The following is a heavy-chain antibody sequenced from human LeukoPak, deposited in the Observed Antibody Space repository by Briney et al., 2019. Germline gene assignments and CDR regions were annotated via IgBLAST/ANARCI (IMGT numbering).Heavy chain of an antibody. V-gene: IGHV3-30-3*01. Sequence: GGSLTLSCAPSGFTLSSYPMHWVPHAPGKGLEGVAVISYDESNKYYAGSVKGRFTISRDNSKTTLYLQMNSLRAEDTTVYYCARDLGYASETNYGMDVWGQGTTVTVFS. CDR1: GFTLSSYP. D-gene: IGHD2-2*01. CDR3: ARDLGYASETNYGMDV. J-gene: IGHJ6*02. CDR2: ISYDESNK.